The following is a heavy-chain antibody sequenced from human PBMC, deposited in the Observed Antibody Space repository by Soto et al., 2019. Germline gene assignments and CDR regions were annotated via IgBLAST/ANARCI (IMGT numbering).Heavy chain of an antibody. CDR2: ISAYDGNT. Sequence: ASVKVSCKASGYTFTSYGINWVRQAPGQGLEWLGWISAYDGNTNYAQILQGRVSMTTDTSTNTAYMEVRSLRSDDTAVYYCARDRGYRLFLDYWGQGTLVTVSS. V-gene: IGHV1-18*01. CDR3: ARDRGYRLFLDY. CDR1: GYTFTSYG. J-gene: IGHJ4*02. D-gene: IGHD3-22*01.